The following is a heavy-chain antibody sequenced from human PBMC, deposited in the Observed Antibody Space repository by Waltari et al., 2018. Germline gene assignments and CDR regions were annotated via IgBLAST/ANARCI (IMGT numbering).Heavy chain of an antibody. CDR2: ITHSGST. J-gene: IGHJ4*02. CDR1: GGSFNFYY. CDR3: ARRGYCGIDCYSNYFDF. V-gene: IGHV4-34*01. D-gene: IGHD2-21*01. Sequence: QVLLQQWGAALLKTSENLSLTCAVYGGSFNFYYWSWILQPPGEGLEWIGEITHSGSTNYNPSRKSRVSISLDTPNNQFSLKLTSVTAADTAAYYCARRGYCGIDCYSNYFDFWGQGTLVTVSS.